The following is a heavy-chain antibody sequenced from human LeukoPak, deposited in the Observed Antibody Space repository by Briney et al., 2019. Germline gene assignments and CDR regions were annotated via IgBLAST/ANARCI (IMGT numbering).Heavy chain of an antibody. CDR3: ATYYYDSSGPAGGLFDY. V-gene: IGHV4-59*01. J-gene: IGHJ4*02. Sequence: NTSEILSLTCTVSGGSISSYYWSWIRQPPGKGLEWIGYIYYSGSTNYNPSLKSRVTISVDTSKNQFSLKLSSVTAADTAVYYRATYYYDSSGPAGGLFDYWGQGTLVTVSS. D-gene: IGHD3-22*01. CDR2: IYYSGST. CDR1: GGSISSYY.